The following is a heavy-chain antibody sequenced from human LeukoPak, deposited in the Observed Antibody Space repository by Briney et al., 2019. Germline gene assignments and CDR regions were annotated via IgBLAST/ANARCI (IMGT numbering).Heavy chain of an antibody. CDR3: AREGDKAAITYAD. D-gene: IGHD5-12*01. Sequence: GGSLTLSCAASGFTFSGFWMNWLRQAPGKGLEWVANIKQDGSEKYYVDSVKGRFTISRDNAKNSLFLQMNSLRAEDTAVYYCAREGDKAAITYADCGQGTLVTVSS. CDR2: IKQDGSEK. CDR1: GFTFSGFW. J-gene: IGHJ4*02. V-gene: IGHV3-7*01.